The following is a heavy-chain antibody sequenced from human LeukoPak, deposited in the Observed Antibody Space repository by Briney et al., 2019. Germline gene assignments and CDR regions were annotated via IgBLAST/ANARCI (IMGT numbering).Heavy chain of an antibody. Sequence: GGSLRLSCAASGFTFSSYGMHWVRQAPGKGLEWVAVIWYKGSNKYYADSVKGRFTISRDNSKNTLYLQMNSLRAEDSAVYYCAKDERASRGYSIGWCPDYWGQGTLVTVSS. CDR2: IWYKGSNK. D-gene: IGHD6-19*01. CDR1: GFTFSSYG. CDR3: AKDERASRGYSIGWCPDY. V-gene: IGHV3-33*06. J-gene: IGHJ4*02.